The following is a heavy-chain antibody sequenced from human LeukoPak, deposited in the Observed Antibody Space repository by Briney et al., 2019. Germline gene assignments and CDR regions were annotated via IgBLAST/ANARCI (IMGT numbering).Heavy chain of an antibody. CDR2: INPNSGGT. CDR3: ARVDYYGSGSRYAFDI. D-gene: IGHD3-10*01. Sequence: ASVKVSCKASGYTFTGYYMHWVRQAPGQGLEWMGWINPNSGGTNYAQKFQGRVTMTGDTSISTAYMELSRLRSDDTAVYYCARVDYYGSGSRYAFDIWGQGTMVTVSS. V-gene: IGHV1-2*02. CDR1: GYTFTGYY. J-gene: IGHJ3*02.